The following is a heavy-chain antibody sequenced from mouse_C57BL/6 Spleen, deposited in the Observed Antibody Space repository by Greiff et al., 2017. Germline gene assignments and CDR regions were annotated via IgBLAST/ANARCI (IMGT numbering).Heavy chain of an antibody. V-gene: IGHV1-82*01. CDR2: IYPGDGDT. J-gene: IGHJ2*01. Sequence: VQVVESGPELVKPGASVKISCKASGYAFSSSWMNWVKQRPGKGLEWIGRIYPGDGDTNYKGKFKGKATLTAYKSSSTAYMQLSSLTSEDSAVYFCARSPYYNYFDYWGQGTPLTVSS. CDR1: GYAFSSSW. D-gene: IGHD1-1*01. CDR3: ARSPYYNYFDY.